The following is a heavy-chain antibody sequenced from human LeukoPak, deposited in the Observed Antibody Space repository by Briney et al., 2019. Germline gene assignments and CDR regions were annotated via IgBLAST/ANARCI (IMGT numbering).Heavy chain of an antibody. Sequence: PGGSLRLSCAASGFTFGNSWMTWVRQAPGKGLEWVASIKQDGSETYYVDSVKGRFTVSRDDSKNTLYLQMNSLRAEDTAVYYCAREGVYDNSGYNDALDIWGQGTQVTVSS. CDR2: IKQDGSET. J-gene: IGHJ3*02. D-gene: IGHD3-22*01. V-gene: IGHV3-7*03. CDR1: GFTFGNSW. CDR3: AREGVYDNSGYNDALDI.